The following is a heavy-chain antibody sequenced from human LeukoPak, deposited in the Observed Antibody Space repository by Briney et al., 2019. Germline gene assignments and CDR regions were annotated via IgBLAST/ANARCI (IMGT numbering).Heavy chain of an antibody. CDR1: GGSISGYY. CDR3: ARNPLLSYMDV. Sequence: PSETLSLTCTVSGGSISGYYWSWIRQPPGKGLEWIGYIYYSGSTNYNPSLKSRVTISVDTSKNQFSLKLSSATAADTAVYYCARNPLLSYMDVWGKGTTVTVSS. CDR2: IYYSGST. J-gene: IGHJ6*03. D-gene: IGHD2/OR15-2a*01. V-gene: IGHV4-59*01.